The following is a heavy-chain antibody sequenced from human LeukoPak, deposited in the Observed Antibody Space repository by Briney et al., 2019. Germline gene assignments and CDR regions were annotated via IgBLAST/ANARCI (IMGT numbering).Heavy chain of an antibody. CDR2: ISSSGSTI. D-gene: IGHD4-17*01. V-gene: IGHV3-48*03. J-gene: IGHJ1*01. CDR3: ARVRYGDYALQH. CDR1: GFTFSSYE. Sequence: PGGSLRLSCAASGFTFSSYEMNWVRQAPGKGLEWVSYISSSGSTIYYADSVKGRFTISRDNAKNSLYLQMNSLRAEDTAVYYCARVRYGDYALQHWGQGTLVTVSS.